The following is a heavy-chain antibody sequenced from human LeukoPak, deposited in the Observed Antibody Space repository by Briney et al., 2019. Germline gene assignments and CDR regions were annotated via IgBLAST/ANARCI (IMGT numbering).Heavy chain of an antibody. CDR2: INHSGST. CDR3: AGDERRGSYGHWFDP. V-gene: IGHV4-34*01. Sequence: SETLSLTCTVSGGSISSYYWSWLRQPPGKGLEWIGEINHSGSTNYNPPLKSRVTISVDTSKDQFSLKLTSVTAADTAVYYCAGDERRGSYGHWFDPWGQGTLVTVSS. D-gene: IGHD3-16*01. J-gene: IGHJ5*02. CDR1: GGSISSYY.